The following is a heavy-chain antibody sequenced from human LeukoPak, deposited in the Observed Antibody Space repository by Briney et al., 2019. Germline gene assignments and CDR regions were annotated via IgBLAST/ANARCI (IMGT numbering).Heavy chain of an antibody. D-gene: IGHD3-3*01. CDR2: ISSSGSYI. CDR3: ARGRVWSGYYRGPYYFDY. V-gene: IGHV3-21*01. CDR1: GFTFSSYS. Sequence: KTGGSLRLSCAASGFTFSSYSMNWVRQAPGKGLEWVSSISSSGSYIYYADSVKGRFTISRDNAKNSLYLQMNSLRAEDTAVYYCARGRVWSGYYRGPYYFDYWGQGTLVAVSS. J-gene: IGHJ4*02.